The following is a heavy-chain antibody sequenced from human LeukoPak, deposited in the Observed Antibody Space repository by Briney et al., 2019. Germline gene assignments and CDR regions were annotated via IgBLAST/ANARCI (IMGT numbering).Heavy chain of an antibody. CDR1: GYTFTSYD. J-gene: IGHJ4*02. D-gene: IGHD2-2*01. CDR2: MNPNSGNT. Sequence: ASVKVSCMDSGYTFTSYDINWVRQAPGQGVERMGWMNPNSGNTGYAQKFQGRVTITRNTSISTAYMEMSSLRSEDTAVYYCARGTRYGSSTSWLKALEDYWGQGTLVTV. CDR3: ARGTRYGSSTSWLKALEDY. V-gene: IGHV1-8*01.